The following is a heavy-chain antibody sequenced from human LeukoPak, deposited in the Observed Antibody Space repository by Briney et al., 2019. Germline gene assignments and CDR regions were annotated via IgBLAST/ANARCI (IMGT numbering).Heavy chain of an antibody. CDR1: GFTFSSYA. CDR2: ISGSGGST. V-gene: IGHV3-23*01. Sequence: PGGSLRLSCAASGFTFSSYAMSWVRQAPGKGLEWVSAISGSGGSTYYVDPVKGRFTISRDNSKNTLYLQMNSLRAEDTAVYYCAKAPAYYYDSSGYYYFDNWGQGTLVTVSS. J-gene: IGHJ4*02. CDR3: AKAPAYYYDSSGYYYFDN. D-gene: IGHD3-22*01.